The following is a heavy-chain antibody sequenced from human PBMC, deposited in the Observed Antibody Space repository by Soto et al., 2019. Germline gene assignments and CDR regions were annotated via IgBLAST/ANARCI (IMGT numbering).Heavy chain of an antibody. Sequence: QVQLQESGPGLVQPSQTLSLTCSVSGDPVSSGSYYWTWVGQHPVKGLEWIGNIYHTGSTYYNPSLQSRLIMSIDTSKTQYPLHLYSVTAADTAVYICAAKLGTTHYFDFWGQGSLVAVSS. V-gene: IGHV4-31*03. CDR1: GDPVSSGSYY. D-gene: IGHD7-27*01. CDR3: AAKLGTTHYFDF. J-gene: IGHJ4*02. CDR2: IYHTGST.